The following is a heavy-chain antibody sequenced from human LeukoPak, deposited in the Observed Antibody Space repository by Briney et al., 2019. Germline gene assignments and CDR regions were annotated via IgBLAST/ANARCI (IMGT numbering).Heavy chain of an antibody. CDR3: AKLSSNYYGSADY. D-gene: IGHD3-10*01. J-gene: IGHJ4*02. CDR2: ISGSGAGT. Sequence: GGSLRLSCAASGFTFSTYAMSWVRQAPGKGLEWVSAISGSGAGTYYADSVKGRFTTSRDNSKTTLYLQMNSLRAEDTAVYYCAKLSSNYYGSADYWGQGTLVTVSS. CDR1: GFTFSTYA. V-gene: IGHV3-23*01.